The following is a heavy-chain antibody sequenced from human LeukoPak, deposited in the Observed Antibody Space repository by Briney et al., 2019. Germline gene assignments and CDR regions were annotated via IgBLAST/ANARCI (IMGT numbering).Heavy chain of an antibody. Sequence: SVTVSCKASGGTFSSYAISWVRQAPGQGLEWMGGIIPIFGTANYAQKFQGRVTVTADKSSTTVYMSSLRSEDTAVYYCASPPVPQAAAITPGYFYYYMDVWGKGTTVTVSS. J-gene: IGHJ6*03. CDR1: GGTFSSYA. CDR3: ASPPVPQAAAITPGYFYYYMDV. D-gene: IGHD6-13*01. CDR2: IIPIFGTA. V-gene: IGHV1-69*06.